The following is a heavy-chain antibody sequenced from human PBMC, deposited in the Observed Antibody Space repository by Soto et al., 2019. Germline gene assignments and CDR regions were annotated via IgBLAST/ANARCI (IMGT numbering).Heavy chain of an antibody. V-gene: IGHV1-18*01. CDR1: GYTFTSYG. J-gene: IGHJ6*02. D-gene: IGHD6-19*01. Sequence: ASVKVSCKASGYTFTSYGISWVRQAPGQGLEWMGWISAYNGNTNYAQKLQGRVTMTTDTSTSTAYMELRSLRSDDTAVYYCARGRSEWLDPHWYYYYGMDVWGQGTTVTVSS. CDR3: ARGRSEWLDPHWYYYYGMDV. CDR2: ISAYNGNT.